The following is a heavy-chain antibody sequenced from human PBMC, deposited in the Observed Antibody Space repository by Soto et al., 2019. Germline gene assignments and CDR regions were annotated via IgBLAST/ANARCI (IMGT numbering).Heavy chain of an antibody. Sequence: GGSLRLSCAASGLTFSDYYMTWIRQAPGKGLEWVSYISSGGKTIYYAYSVKGRFTISSYNARNSLYLQMNSLSVEDTAAYYCVRQPEIFRFLQFCPHHSYCMDVWGQGTTVNVSS. D-gene: IGHD3-3*01. CDR3: VRQPEIFRFLQFCPHHSYCMDV. V-gene: IGHV3-11*01. J-gene: IGHJ6*02. CDR2: ISSGGKTI. CDR1: GLTFSDYY.